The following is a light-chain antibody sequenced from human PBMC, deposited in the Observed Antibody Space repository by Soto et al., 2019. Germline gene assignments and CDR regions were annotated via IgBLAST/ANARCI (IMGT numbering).Light chain of an antibody. V-gene: IGKV3D-15*01. J-gene: IGKJ5*01. CDR2: DAS. Sequence: EVVMTQSPATLSLSPGERATLSCRASQSVSSYLAWYQQKPGQAPRLLIYDASNRATGIPARFSGSGSGTDFTLTISSLQSEDFAVYHCQQYHDWPITFGQGTRLEI. CDR3: QQYHDWPIT. CDR1: QSVSSY.